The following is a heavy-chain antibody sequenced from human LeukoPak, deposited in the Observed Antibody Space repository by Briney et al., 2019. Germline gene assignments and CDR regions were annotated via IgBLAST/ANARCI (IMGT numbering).Heavy chain of an antibody. V-gene: IGHV4-4*07. CDR1: GGSLSRNY. CDR2: IHTSGST. J-gene: IGHJ4*02. Sequence: SETLSLTCTVSGGSLSRNYWSWIRQPAGKGLEWIGQIHTSGSTNYNPSLKSRVAMSVDTSKNQFSLELSSVTAADTAVYYCAGRAQTTGWSFDYWGQGALVTVSS. CDR3: AGRAQTTGWSFDY. D-gene: IGHD6-19*01.